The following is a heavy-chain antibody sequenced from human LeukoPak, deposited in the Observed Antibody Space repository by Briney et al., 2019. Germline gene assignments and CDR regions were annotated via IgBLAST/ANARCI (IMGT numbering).Heavy chain of an antibody. V-gene: IGHV4-30-2*01. J-gene: IGHJ5*02. Sequence: SQTLSLTCAVSGGSISSGGYSWSWIRQPPGKGLEWIGYIYHSGSTYYNPSPKSRVTISVDRSKNQFSLKLSSVTAADTAVYYCARVRYYGSGSYPWWFDPWGQGTLVTVSS. CDR3: ARVRYYGSGSYPWWFDP. CDR1: GGSISSGGYS. CDR2: IYHSGST. D-gene: IGHD3-10*01.